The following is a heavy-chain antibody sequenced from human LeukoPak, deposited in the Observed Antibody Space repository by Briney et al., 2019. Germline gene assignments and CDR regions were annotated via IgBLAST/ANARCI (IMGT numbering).Heavy chain of an antibody. CDR3: GVPAAITPIDY. J-gene: IGHJ4*02. V-gene: IGHV3-23*01. Sequence: GGSLRLSCAASGFTFSSYAMSWVRQAPGKGLEWVSAISGSGGSTYYAGSVKGRFTISRDNSKNTLYLQMNSLRAEDTAVYYCGVPAAITPIDYWGQGTLVTVSS. CDR1: GFTFSSYA. CDR2: ISGSGGST. D-gene: IGHD2-2*01.